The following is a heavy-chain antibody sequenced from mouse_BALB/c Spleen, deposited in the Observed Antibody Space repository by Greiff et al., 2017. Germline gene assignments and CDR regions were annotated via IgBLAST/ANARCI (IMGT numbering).Heavy chain of an antibody. J-gene: IGHJ3*01. CDR3: AREGDGNYYGFAY. Sequence: VKLMESGPGLVAPSQSLSITCTVSGFSLTSYGVHWVRQPPGKGLEWLGVIWAGGSTNYNSALMSRLSISKDNSKSQVFLKMNSLQTDDTAMYYCAREGDGNYYGFAYWGQGTLVTVSA. D-gene: IGHD1-2*01. V-gene: IGHV2-9*02. CDR2: IWAGGST. CDR1: GFSLTSYG.